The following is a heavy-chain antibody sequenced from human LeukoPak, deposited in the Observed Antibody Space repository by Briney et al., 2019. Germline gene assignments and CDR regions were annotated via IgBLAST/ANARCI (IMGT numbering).Heavy chain of an antibody. J-gene: IGHJ6*02. D-gene: IGHD3-3*01. V-gene: IGHV4-59*01. CDR3: ARGVVYYYYGMDV. Sequence: SETLSLTCTVSGGSISSYYWSWIRQTPGKGLEWIGYIYYSGSTNYNPSLKSRVTISVDTSKNQFSLKLSSVTAADTAVYYCARGVVYYYYGMDVWGQGTTVTVSS. CDR1: GGSISSYY. CDR2: IYYSGST.